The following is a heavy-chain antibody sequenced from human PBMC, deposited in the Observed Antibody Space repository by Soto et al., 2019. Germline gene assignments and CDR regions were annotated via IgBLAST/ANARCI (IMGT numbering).Heavy chain of an antibody. CDR2: IDYRATI. CDR3: SRRAPEGFDP. Sequence: PADTLSLTFIRSGGSISTSSYFSAWVRRTPGNGLEWIGSIDYRATIHNNLSFTSGVTISVDKSKSPFSMKLDSVTAADAALHYCSRRAPEGFDPWGQGTMVTVSS. J-gene: IGHJ5*02. V-gene: IGHV4-39*02. CDR1: GGSISTSSYF.